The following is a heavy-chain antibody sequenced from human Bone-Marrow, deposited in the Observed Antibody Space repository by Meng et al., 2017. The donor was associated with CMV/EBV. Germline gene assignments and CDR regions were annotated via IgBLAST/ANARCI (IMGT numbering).Heavy chain of an antibody. J-gene: IGHJ4*02. CDR1: GYTFTSYD. Sequence: KASGYTFTSYDINWVRQATGQGLEWMGWMNPNSGNTGYAQKFQGRVTITRNTSISTAYMELSCLRSKDTAVYYCARGLRRRDGYNLGYWGQGTLVTVSS. CDR3: ARGLRRRDGYNLGY. D-gene: IGHD5-24*01. CDR2: MNPNSGNT. V-gene: IGHV1-8*03.